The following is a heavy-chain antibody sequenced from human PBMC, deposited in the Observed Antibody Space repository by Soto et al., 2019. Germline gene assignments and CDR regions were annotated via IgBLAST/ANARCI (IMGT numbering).Heavy chain of an antibody. Sequence: SLRLSCAASGFTFSSYAMHWVRQAPGKGLEWVAVISYDGSNKYYADSVKGRFTISRDNSKNTLYLQMNSLRAEDTAVYYCARDEGRIAARYFDYWGQGTLVTVSS. J-gene: IGHJ4*02. CDR2: ISYDGSNK. CDR1: GFTFSSYA. V-gene: IGHV3-30-3*01. D-gene: IGHD6-6*01. CDR3: ARDEGRIAARYFDY.